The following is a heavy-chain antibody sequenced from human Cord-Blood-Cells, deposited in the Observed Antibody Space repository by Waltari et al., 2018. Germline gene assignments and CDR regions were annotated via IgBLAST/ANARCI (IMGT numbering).Heavy chain of an antibody. J-gene: IGHJ4*02. D-gene: IGHD3-10*01. CDR1: GGSISSYY. CDR3: ARLDYGAGSYYIDY. Sequence: QVQLQESGPGLVKPSETLSLTCTVSGGSISSYYWSWIRQPPGKGLEWIGYIYYSGSTDDTPSLKSRVTISLDTSRSQFSLELSSVSAADTAVYYCARLDYGAGSYYIDYWGQGTLVTVSS. V-gene: IGHV4-59*08. CDR2: IYYSGST.